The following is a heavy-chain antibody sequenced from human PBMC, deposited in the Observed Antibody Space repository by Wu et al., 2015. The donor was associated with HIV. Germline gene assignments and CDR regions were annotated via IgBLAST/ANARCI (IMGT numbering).Heavy chain of an antibody. CDR2: VIPMFHTT. Sequence: QVQLVQSGAEVKKPGSSVKVSCKASGGTFTNYAISWLRQAPGQGLEWMGGVIPMFHTTNYAQKFQGRVTITADGSTNTAYMELSGLRPDDTAVYFCARGGRITMITVVSDNSWNQGWFDPVGPGDPVVTVSS. J-gene: IGHJ5*02. CDR3: ARGGRITMITVVSDNSWNQGWFDP. CDR1: GGTFTNYA. V-gene: IGHV1-69*12. D-gene: IGHD3-22*01.